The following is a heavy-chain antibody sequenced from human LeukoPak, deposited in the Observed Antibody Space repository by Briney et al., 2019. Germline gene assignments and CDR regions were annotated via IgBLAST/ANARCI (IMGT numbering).Heavy chain of an antibody. Sequence: GGSLRLSFAASGFPFSSHAMSWVRQPPGKGLEWVAAISNGKTYYADSVRGRFAISRDDSTNTVYLHMNSLRDEDTALYHCVREAGYCAPVCVKTSWFDPWGQGTLVTVSS. CDR2: ISNGKT. D-gene: IGHD2-15*01. J-gene: IGHJ5*02. CDR1: GFPFSSHA. V-gene: IGHV3-23*01. CDR3: VREAGYCAPVCVKTSWFDP.